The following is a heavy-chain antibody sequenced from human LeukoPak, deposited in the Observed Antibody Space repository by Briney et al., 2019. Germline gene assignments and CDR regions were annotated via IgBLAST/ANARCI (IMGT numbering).Heavy chain of an antibody. CDR3: ARGSHLEWLLFPGWFDP. V-gene: IGHV4-31*03. J-gene: IGHJ5*02. D-gene: IGHD3-3*01. Sequence: PQTLSLTCTVSGGSISSGGYYWSWIRQHPGKGLEWIGYIYYSGSTYYNPSLKSRVTISVDTSKNQFSLKLSSVTAADTAVYYCARGSHLEWLLFPGWFDPWGQGTLVTVSS. CDR1: GGSISSGGYY. CDR2: IYYSGST.